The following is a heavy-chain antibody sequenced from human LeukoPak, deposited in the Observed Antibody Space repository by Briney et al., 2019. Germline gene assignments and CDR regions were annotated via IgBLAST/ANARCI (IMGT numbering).Heavy chain of an antibody. V-gene: IGHV3-23*01. CDR3: AKGKCPSTTCYADPDF. CDR1: GFTFSSYA. Sequence: PGRSLRLSCAASGFTFSSYAMSWVRQAPGKGLEWVSAIGGSGGTTFYADSVKGRFTISRDNSKNTLYLQLNSLRAEDTAVYFCAKGKCPSTTCYADPDFWGQGTLVTVSS. CDR2: IGGSGGTT. J-gene: IGHJ4*02. D-gene: IGHD2-2*01.